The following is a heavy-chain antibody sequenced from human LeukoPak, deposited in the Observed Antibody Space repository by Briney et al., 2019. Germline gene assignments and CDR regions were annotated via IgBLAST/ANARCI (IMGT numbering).Heavy chain of an antibody. CDR3: ALTSDIVVVPAAWRWPGGFDY. D-gene: IGHD2-2*01. CDR1: GGSISSSSYY. J-gene: IGHJ4*02. CDR2: IYYSGST. Sequence: ASETLSLTCTVSGGSISSSSYYWGWIRQPPGKGLEWIGSIYYSGSTYYNPSLKSRVTISVDTSKNQFSLKLSSVTAADTAVYYCALTSDIVVVPAAWRWPGGFDYWGQGTLVTVSS. V-gene: IGHV4-39*07.